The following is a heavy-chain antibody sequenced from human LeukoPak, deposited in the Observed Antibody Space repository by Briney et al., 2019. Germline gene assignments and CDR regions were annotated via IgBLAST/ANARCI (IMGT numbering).Heavy chain of an antibody. CDR1: GFTFSNS. CDR2: ISKNSDDI. V-gene: IGHV3-21*05. CDR3: ARVRPGYYCDY. Sequence: GGSLRLSCAASGFTFSNSMNWVRQAPGKGLEWVSYISKNSDDIYNADSVRGRFTISRDNAKNSLYLQMNSLRAEDTAVYYCARVRPGYYCDYWGQGILVTVSS. J-gene: IGHJ4*02.